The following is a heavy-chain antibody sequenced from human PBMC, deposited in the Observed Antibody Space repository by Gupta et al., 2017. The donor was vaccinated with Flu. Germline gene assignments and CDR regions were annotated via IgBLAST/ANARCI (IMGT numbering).Heavy chain of an antibody. CDR3: ARDRKGSDYYYYYMDV. CDR2: IYYSGST. J-gene: IGHJ6*03. V-gene: IGHV4-59*01. Sequence: SWIRQPPGKGLEWIGYIYYSGSTNYNPSLKSRVTISVDTSKNQFSLKLSSVTAADTAVYYCARDRKGSDYYYYYMDVWGKGTTVTVSS.